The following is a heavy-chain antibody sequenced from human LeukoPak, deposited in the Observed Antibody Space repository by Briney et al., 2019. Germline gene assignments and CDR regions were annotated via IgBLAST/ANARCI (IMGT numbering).Heavy chain of an antibody. V-gene: IGHV3-9*01. CDR2: ISWNSGSI. D-gene: IGHD3-22*01. Sequence: GGSLRLSCAASGFTFDDYAMHWVRQAPGKGLEWVSGISWNSGSIGYADSVKGRFTISRDNAKNSLYLQMNSLRAEDTALYYCAKDPPHYYDSSGYRAEYFQHWGQGTLVTVSS. J-gene: IGHJ1*01. CDR3: AKDPPHYYDSSGYRAEYFQH. CDR1: GFTFDDYA.